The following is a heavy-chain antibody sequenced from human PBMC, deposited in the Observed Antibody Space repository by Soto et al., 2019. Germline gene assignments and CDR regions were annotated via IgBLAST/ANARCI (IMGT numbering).Heavy chain of an antibody. CDR3: ARDESSSWYGMDV. CDR2: ISSSSSYT. CDR1: GFTFSDYY. J-gene: IGHJ6*02. V-gene: IGHV3-11*05. D-gene: IGHD6-13*01. Sequence: PGGSLRLSCAASGFTFSDYYVSWIRQAPGKGLEWVSYISSSSSYTNYADSVKGRFTISRDNAKNSLYLQMNSLRAEDTAVYYCARDESSSWYGMDVWGQGTTVTVSS.